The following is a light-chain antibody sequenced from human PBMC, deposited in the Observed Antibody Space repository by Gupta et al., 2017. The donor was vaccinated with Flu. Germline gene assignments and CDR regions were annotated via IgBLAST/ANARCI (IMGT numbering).Light chain of an antibody. CDR1: SSDVGGYNY. V-gene: IGLV2-14*01. CDR2: EVS. Sequence: QSAVTQPASVSGSPGQSITISCTGTSSDVGGYNYVSWYQQHPGKAPKLMIYEVSNRPSGVSNRFSGSKSGNTASLTISGLQAEDEADYDCSSYTSSSTLKVFGGGTKLTVL. CDR3: SSYTSSSTLKV. J-gene: IGLJ2*01.